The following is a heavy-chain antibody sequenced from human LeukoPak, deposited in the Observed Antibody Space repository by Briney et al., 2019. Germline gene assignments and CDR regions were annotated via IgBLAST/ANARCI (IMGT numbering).Heavy chain of an antibody. J-gene: IGHJ4*02. CDR3: ATDCGVGAVAGYYFDC. D-gene: IGHD6-19*01. V-gene: IGHV1-24*01. CDR1: GYTLTELS. CDR2: FDPEDGET. Sequence: ASVKVSCKVSGYTLTELSMHWVRQAPGKGLEWMGGFDPEDGETIYAQKFQGRVTMTEDTSTDTAYMELSSLRSEDTAVYYCATDCGVGAVAGYYFDCWGQGTLVTVSS.